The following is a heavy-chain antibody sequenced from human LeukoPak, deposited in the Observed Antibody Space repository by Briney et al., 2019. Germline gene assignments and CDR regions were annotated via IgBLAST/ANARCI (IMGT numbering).Heavy chain of an antibody. CDR1: GDSISSYY. V-gene: IGHV4-59*06. CDR2: IYYSGST. J-gene: IGHJ4*02. Sequence: PSETLSLTCTVSGDSISSYYWSWIRQHPGKGLEWIGYIYYSGSTYYNPSLKSRVTISVDASKNQFSLKLSSVTAADTAVYYCARLNYYDSSGYYRGEGMVDYWGQGTLVTVSS. CDR3: ARLNYYDSSGYYRGEGMVDY. D-gene: IGHD3-22*01.